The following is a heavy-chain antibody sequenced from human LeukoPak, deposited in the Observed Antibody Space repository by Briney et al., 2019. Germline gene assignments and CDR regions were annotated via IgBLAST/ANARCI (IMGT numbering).Heavy chain of an antibody. J-gene: IGHJ4*03. V-gene: IGHV4-59*11. CDR3: ARAHIEDTLFGVVFYFDY. Sequence: SETLSLTCTVSGGSISSHYWSWIRQPPGKGLEWIGYIYYSGSTNYNPSLKSRVTISVDTSKNQFSLKLSSVTAADTAVYYCARAHIEDTLFGVVFYFDYWGTGTTVTVSS. D-gene: IGHD3-3*01. CDR1: GGSISSHY. CDR2: IYYSGST.